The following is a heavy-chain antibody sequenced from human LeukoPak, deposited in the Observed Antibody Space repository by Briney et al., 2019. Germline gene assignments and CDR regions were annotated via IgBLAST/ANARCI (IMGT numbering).Heavy chain of an antibody. CDR3: ARDYYSSSSFDY. Sequence: GGSLRLSCAASGFTFSTFGMHWVRQTPGKGLESVAFIRFDGTNKYYADSVKGRFTISRDNSKNTLYLQMNSLSAEDTAVYYCARDYYSSSSFDYWGQGTLVTVSS. CDR2: IRFDGTNK. V-gene: IGHV3-30*02. J-gene: IGHJ4*02. D-gene: IGHD6-13*01. CDR1: GFTFSTFG.